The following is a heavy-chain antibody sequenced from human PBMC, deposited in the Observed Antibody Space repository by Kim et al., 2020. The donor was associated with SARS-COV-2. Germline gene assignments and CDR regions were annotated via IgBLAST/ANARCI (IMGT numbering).Heavy chain of an antibody. CDR2: IYPGDSDT. CDR3: ARAIAAEHYYYYYGMDV. Sequence: GESLKISCKGSGYSFTSYWIGWVRQMPGKGLEWMGIIYPGDSDTRYSPSFQGQVTISADKSISTAYLQWSSLKASDTAMYYCARAIAAEHYYYYYGMDVWGQGTTVTVSS. D-gene: IGHD6-13*01. V-gene: IGHV5-51*01. J-gene: IGHJ6*02. CDR1: GYSFTSYW.